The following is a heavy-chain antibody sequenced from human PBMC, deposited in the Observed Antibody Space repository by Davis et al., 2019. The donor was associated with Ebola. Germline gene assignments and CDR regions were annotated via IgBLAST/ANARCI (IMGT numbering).Heavy chain of an antibody. CDR3: AKEFVLRYSAAPDY. V-gene: IGHV3-23*01. Sequence: GESLKISCAASGFTFSSYAMSWVRQAPGKGLEWVSAISGSGGSTYYADSVKGRFTISRDNSKNTLYLQMNSLRAEDTAVYYCAKEFVLRYSAAPDYWGQGTLVTVSS. J-gene: IGHJ4*02. CDR2: ISGSGGST. D-gene: IGHD3-9*01. CDR1: GFTFSSYA.